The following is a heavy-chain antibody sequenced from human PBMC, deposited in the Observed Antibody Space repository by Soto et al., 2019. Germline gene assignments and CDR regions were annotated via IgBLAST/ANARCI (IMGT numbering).Heavy chain of an antibody. CDR2: IKQDGSEK. V-gene: IGHV3-7*01. CDR3: ATDPLVGGYYRLDY. J-gene: IGHJ4*02. CDR1: GFTFSSYW. D-gene: IGHD3-3*01. Sequence: EVQLVESGGGLVQPGGSLRLSCAASGFTFSSYWMSWVRQAPGKGLEWVANIKQDGSEKYYVDSVKGRFTISRDNAKNSLYLQMNSLRAEDTAVYYCATDPLVGGYYRLDYWGQGTLVTVSP.